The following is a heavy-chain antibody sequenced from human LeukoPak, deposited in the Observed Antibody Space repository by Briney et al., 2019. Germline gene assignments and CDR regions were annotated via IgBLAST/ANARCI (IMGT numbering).Heavy chain of an antibody. D-gene: IGHD1-26*01. V-gene: IGHV1-18*01. Sequence: ASVKVSCKASGYTFTSYGISWVRQAPGQGLEWMGWISAYNGNTNYAQKLQGRVTMTTDTSTSTAYMELRSLRSDDTAVYYCTRRGDIVGATEFDYWGQGTLVTVSS. CDR2: ISAYNGNT. J-gene: IGHJ4*02. CDR3: TRRGDIVGATEFDY. CDR1: GYTFTSYG.